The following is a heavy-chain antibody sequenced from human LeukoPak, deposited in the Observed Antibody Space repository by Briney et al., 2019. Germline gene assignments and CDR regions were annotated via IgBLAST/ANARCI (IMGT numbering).Heavy chain of an antibody. V-gene: IGHV3-43*02. D-gene: IGHD6-13*01. CDR3: AKVYVGSWYAYDH. CDR1: GFTFDDYA. Sequence: GGSLRLSCTASGFTFDDYAMHWVRQAPAKGLEWVSLISGDGGTTDYADSVKGRFTISRDNRRNSLYLHMNSLRTEDPALYFCAKVYVGSWYAYDHWGQGTLVTVSS. CDR2: ISGDGGTT. J-gene: IGHJ4*02.